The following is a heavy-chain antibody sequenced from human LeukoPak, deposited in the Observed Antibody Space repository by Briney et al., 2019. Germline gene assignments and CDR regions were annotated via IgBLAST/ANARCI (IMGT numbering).Heavy chain of an antibody. CDR1: GYTLTELS. D-gene: IGHD4-11*01. Sequence: GASVNVSCKVSGYTLTELSMHWVRQAPGKGLEWMGGFDPEDGETIYAQKFQGRVTMTEDTSTDTAYMELSSLRSEDTAVYYCASYFVGNSNWPFDYWGQGTLVTVSS. V-gene: IGHV1-24*01. CDR3: ASYFVGNSNWPFDY. CDR2: FDPEDGET. J-gene: IGHJ4*02.